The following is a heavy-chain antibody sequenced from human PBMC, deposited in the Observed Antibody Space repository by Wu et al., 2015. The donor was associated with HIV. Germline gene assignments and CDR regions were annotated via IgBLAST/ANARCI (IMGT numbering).Heavy chain of an antibody. J-gene: IGHJ4*02. D-gene: IGHD6-19*01. CDR1: GGTFSSYA. V-gene: IGHV1-69*12. CDR3: ARSNNPGIAVAGTANDY. Sequence: QVQLVQSGAEVKKPGSSVKVSCKASGGTFSSYAISWVRQAPGQGLEWMGGIIPIFGTANYAQKFQGRVTITADESTSTAYMELSSLRSEDTAVYYCARSNNPGIAVAGTANDYWGQGNPGSPSPQ. CDR2: IIPIFGTA.